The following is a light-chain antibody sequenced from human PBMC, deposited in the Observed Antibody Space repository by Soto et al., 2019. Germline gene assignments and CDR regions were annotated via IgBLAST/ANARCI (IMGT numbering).Light chain of an antibody. CDR2: YDS. CDR3: QVWDSSSEVV. CDR1: NIGSKS. J-gene: IGLJ2*01. V-gene: IGLV3-21*04. Sequence: SYELTQPPSVSVAPGKTARITCGGNNIGSKSVHWYQQKPGQAPVLAIYYDSDRPSGIPERFSGSNSGNTATLTISRVEAGDEADYYCQVWDSSSEVVFGGGTKVTVL.